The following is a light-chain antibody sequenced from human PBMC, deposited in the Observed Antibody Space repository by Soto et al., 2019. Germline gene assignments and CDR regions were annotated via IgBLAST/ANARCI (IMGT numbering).Light chain of an antibody. CDR3: SSYVARNSLGV. CDR2: EVS. V-gene: IGLV2-8*01. Sequence: QSALTQPPSASGSPGQSVTISCIGTSSDVGGYNYVSWYQQHPGKAPKLMIYEVSKRPSGVPDRFSGSKSGNTASLTVSGLQAEHQVDDYCSSYVARNSLGVFGGGTQLTVL. J-gene: IGLJ2*01. CDR1: SSDVGGYNY.